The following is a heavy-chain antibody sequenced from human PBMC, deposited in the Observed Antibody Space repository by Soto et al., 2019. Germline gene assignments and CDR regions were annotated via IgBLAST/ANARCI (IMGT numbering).Heavy chain of an antibody. D-gene: IGHD3-22*01. J-gene: IGHJ5*01. V-gene: IGHV3-33*01. CDR1: GFPFSNYG. CDR2: IWYDGRNK. CDR3: ARVLIDSSGFES. Sequence: GGSLRLSCTASGFPFSNYGIHWVRQAAGKGLEWVAFIWYDGRNKDYSDSVKGRFTISRDTSKNTAYLQMNSLRAEDTAVYYCARVLIDSSGFESWRQGRGITVSS.